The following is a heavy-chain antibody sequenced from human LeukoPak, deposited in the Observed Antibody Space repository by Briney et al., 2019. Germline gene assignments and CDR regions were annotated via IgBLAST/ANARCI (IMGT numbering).Heavy chain of an antibody. CDR2: IIPIFGTA. CDR1: GGTFSSYA. CDR3: ATASVRESLDY. V-gene: IGHV1-69*13. D-gene: IGHD5-24*01. Sequence: GASVRVSCKASGGTFSSYAISWVRQAPGQGLEWMGGIIPIFGTANYAQEFQGRVTITADESTSTAYMELSSLRSEDTAVYYCATASVRESLDYWGQGTLVTVSS. J-gene: IGHJ4*02.